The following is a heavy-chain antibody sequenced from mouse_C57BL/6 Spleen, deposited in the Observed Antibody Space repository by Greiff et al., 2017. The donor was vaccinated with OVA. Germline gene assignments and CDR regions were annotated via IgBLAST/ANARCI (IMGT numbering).Heavy chain of an antibody. CDR3: ARERTTVVGRDYAMDY. CDR1: GYTFTSYW. J-gene: IGHJ4*01. CDR2: INPSNGGT. V-gene: IGHV1-53*01. D-gene: IGHD1-1*01. Sequence: QVQLQQPGTELVKPGASVKLSCKASGYTFTSYWMHWVKQRPGQGLEWIGNINPSNGGTNYNEKFKSKATLTVDKSSSTAYMQLSSLTSEDSAVYYCARERTTVVGRDYAMDYWGQGTSVTVSS.